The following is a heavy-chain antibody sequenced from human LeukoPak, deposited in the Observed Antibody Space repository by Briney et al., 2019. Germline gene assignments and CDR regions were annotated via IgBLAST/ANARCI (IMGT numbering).Heavy chain of an antibody. D-gene: IGHD5-24*01. Sequence: GGSLRLSCAASGFTFSNYWLTWVRQAPGQGLEWVANIKQDGSEKHYVDSVKGRFTISRDNAKNSLYLQMNSLRAEDTAVYYCARDRQFAYWGQGTLVTVSS. J-gene: IGHJ4*02. CDR3: ARDRQFAY. CDR1: GFTFSNYW. CDR2: IKQDGSEK. V-gene: IGHV3-7*01.